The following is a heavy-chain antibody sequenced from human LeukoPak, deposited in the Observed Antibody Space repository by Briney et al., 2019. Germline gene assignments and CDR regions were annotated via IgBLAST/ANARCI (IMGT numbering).Heavy chain of an antibody. CDR1: GFNFDRYT. D-gene: IGHD5-18*01. CDR2: AGWAGGTT. V-gene: IGHV3-43*01. J-gene: IGHJ4*02. CDR3: AKELDTMFFDY. Sequence: GGSLRLSCATSGFNFDRYTIHWVRQAPGKGLEWVSLAGWAGGTTYYSDSVRGRFTISRDSGKNSVYLQMNSLTTDDTAFYFCAKELDTMFFDYWGRGALVTVSS.